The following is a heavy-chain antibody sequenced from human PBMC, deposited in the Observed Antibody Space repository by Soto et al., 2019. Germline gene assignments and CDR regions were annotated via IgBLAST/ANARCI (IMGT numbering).Heavy chain of an antibody. Sequence: ASVKVYCTASVYTFTSYDINWVRQANGKGLEWMGCMNTNSGNKGYAQKFQGRVIMKRNTSIRTAYMELSSMRSEDTAVYYCARESTYNRYYYYYMDVWGKGTTVTVSS. V-gene: IGHV1-8*01. D-gene: IGHD1-1*01. CDR1: VYTFTSYD. CDR2: MNTNSGNK. CDR3: ARESTYNRYYYYYMDV. J-gene: IGHJ6*03.